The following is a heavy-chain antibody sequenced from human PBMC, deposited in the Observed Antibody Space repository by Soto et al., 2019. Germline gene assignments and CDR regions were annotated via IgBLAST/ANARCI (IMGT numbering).Heavy chain of an antibody. CDR3: ARVGVQLWRTNFDF. Sequence: PSETLSLTCTVSGYFITNGYYWGWFRQPPGKGLEWIGTLYYTGITYYNPSLKSRVTISVDTSKNQFSLKLNSVTAADTAVYYCARVGVQLWRTNFDFWGRGALVTVSS. J-gene: IGHJ4*02. CDR2: LYYTGIT. CDR1: GYFITNGYY. D-gene: IGHD5-18*01. V-gene: IGHV4-38-2*02.